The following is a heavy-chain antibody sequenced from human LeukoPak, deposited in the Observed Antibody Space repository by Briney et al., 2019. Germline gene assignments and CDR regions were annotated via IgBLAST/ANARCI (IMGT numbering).Heavy chain of an antibody. Sequence: PGRSLRLSCAASGFTFSSYGMHWVRQAPGKGLEWVAVISYDGSNKYYADSVKGRFTISRDNSKNTLYLQMNSLRAEDTAVYYCAKDLEVDTASPFDYWGQGTLVTVSS. CDR3: AKDLEVDTASPFDY. V-gene: IGHV3-30*18. CDR2: ISYDGSNK. D-gene: IGHD3-22*01. J-gene: IGHJ4*02. CDR1: GFTFSSYG.